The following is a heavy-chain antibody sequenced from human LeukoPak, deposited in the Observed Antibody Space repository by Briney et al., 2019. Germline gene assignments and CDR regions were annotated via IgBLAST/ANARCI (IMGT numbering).Heavy chain of an antibody. Sequence: GGSLRLSCAASGFTFSSYAMSWVRQAPGKGLEWVAVISYDGTNKFYADSVKGRFTISRDNAKNTQHLEMNSLRAEDTAVYYCARDRIGTMVRGVIIRPGGYFDYWGQGTLVTVSS. CDR2: ISYDGTNK. J-gene: IGHJ4*02. CDR3: ARDRIGTMVRGVIIRPGGYFDY. D-gene: IGHD3-10*01. V-gene: IGHV3-30-3*01. CDR1: GFTFSSYA.